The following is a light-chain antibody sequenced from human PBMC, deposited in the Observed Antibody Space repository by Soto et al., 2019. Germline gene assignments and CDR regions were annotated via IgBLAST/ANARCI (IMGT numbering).Light chain of an antibody. CDR2: DAS. J-gene: IGKJ4*01. V-gene: IGKV3-20*01. CDR1: RSLGNNY. CDR3: QQYADSPLN. Sequence: VVLTESPVTLSLSTGERSTLSFGASRSLGNNYLAWYQQRPGQAPNLLIYDASSRATGIPDRFSGSGSGTDFTLTITRLEPEDSAMYYCQQYADSPLNFGGGTKVDIK.